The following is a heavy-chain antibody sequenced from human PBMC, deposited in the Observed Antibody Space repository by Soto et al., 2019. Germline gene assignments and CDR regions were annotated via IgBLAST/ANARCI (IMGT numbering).Heavy chain of an antibody. J-gene: IGHJ4*02. CDR2: IIPMFGTA. Sequence: QVQLVQSGAEVKKPESSVKVSCKAPGGTFSTYAISWVRQAPGQGLEWMGGIIPMFGTANYAQRFQDRVTITADESTTIVYMVRCSLRSEDMVVYFLASGIQPRLRRINKGYSGWGQGPLVTVFS. D-gene: IGHD6-25*01. V-gene: IGHV1-69*12. CDR3: ASGIQPRLRRINKGYSG. CDR1: GGTFSTYA.